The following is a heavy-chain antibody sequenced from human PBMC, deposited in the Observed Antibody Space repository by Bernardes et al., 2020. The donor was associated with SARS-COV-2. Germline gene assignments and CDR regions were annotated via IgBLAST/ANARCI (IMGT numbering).Heavy chain of an antibody. D-gene: IGHD3-10*01. CDR3: ARDSWFGELGVDP. V-gene: IGHV1-3*01. J-gene: IGHJ5*02. Sequence: ASVKVSCKASGYTFTSYAMHWVRQAPGQRLEWMGWINAGNGNTKYSQKFQGRVTITRDTSASTAYMELNSLRAEDTAVYYCARDSWFGELGVDPWGQGTLVTVSS. CDR1: GYTFTSYA. CDR2: INAGNGNT.